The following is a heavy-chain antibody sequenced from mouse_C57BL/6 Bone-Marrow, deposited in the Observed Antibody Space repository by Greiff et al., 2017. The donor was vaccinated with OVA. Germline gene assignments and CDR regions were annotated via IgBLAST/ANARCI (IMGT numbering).Heavy chain of an antibody. J-gene: IGHJ3*01. V-gene: IGHV1-81*01. CDR2: IYPRSGNT. Sequence: QVQLKQSGAELARPGASVKLSCKASGYTFTSYGISWVKQRTGQGLEWIGEIYPRSGNTYYNEKFTGKATLTADKSSSTAYMELRSLTSEDSAVYCWARERESIYDGYEVWFADWGQGTLVTVSA. CDR1: GYTFTSYG. CDR3: ARERESIYDGYEVWFAD. D-gene: IGHD2-2*01.